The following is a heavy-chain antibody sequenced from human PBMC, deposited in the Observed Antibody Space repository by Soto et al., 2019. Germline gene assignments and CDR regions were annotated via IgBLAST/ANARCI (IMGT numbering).Heavy chain of an antibody. Sequence: ASVKVSCKASGYTFTSYAMHWVRQAPGQRLEWMGWINAGNGNTKYSQKFQGRVTITRDTSASTAYMELSSLRSEDTAVYYCASMRLSIAVAAPGNWFDPWGQGTLVTVS. J-gene: IGHJ5*02. CDR1: GYTFTSYA. CDR3: ASMRLSIAVAAPGNWFDP. CDR2: INAGNGNT. V-gene: IGHV1-3*01. D-gene: IGHD6-19*01.